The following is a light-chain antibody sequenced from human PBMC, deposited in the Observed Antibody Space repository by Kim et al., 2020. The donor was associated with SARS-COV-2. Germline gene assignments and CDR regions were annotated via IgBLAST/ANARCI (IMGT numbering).Light chain of an antibody. Sequence: STSVGDRVNITCRASQTISTLLAWYQQKPRKATKLLIYQASILESGDPSRFSGSGSGTEFSLTISSRQPNDFATYYCQHYNSYPYTFGQGTKLEI. J-gene: IGKJ2*01. CDR3: QHYNSYPYT. CDR1: QTISTL. V-gene: IGKV1-5*01. CDR2: QAS.